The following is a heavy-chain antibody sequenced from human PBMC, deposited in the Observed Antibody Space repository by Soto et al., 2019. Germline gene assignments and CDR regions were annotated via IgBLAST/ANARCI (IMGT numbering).Heavy chain of an antibody. D-gene: IGHD2-2*01. CDR1: GFTFSSYW. Sequence: EVKLVESGGGLVQPGGSLRLSCAASGFTFSSYWMSWVRQAPGKGLEWVANIKQDGSEKYYVDSVKGRFTISRDNAKNSLYLQMNSLRAEDTAVYYCARDRRVVVPAAVLHMDVWGKGTTVTVSS. CDR3: ARDRRVVVPAAVLHMDV. J-gene: IGHJ6*03. V-gene: IGHV3-7*01. CDR2: IKQDGSEK.